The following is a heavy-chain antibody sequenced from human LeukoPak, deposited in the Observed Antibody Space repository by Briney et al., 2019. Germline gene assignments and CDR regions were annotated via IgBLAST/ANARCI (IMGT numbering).Heavy chain of an antibody. CDR2: IRYDGSNK. Sequence: PGGSLRLSCAASGFTFSSYGMHWVRQAPGKGLEWVAFIRYDGSNKYYADSVKGRFTISRDNSKNTLYLQMNSLRDEDTALYYCARDSITTGGTVYNWFDPWGQGTLVTVSS. V-gene: IGHV3-30*02. CDR1: GFTFSSYG. CDR3: ARDSITTGGTVYNWFDP. D-gene: IGHD1-14*01. J-gene: IGHJ5*02.